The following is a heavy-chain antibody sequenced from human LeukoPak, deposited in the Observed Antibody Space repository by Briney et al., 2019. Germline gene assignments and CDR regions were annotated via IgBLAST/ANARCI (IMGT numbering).Heavy chain of an antibody. J-gene: IGHJ3*02. V-gene: IGHV3-74*01. CDR3: ARYGRYRAFDI. CDR1: GLTVSSNY. Sequence: PGGSLRLSCAASGLTVSSNYMSWVRQAPGKGLVWVSRINSDVSTTNYADSVKGRFTISRDNAKNTIYLQMNSLRAEDTAVYYCARYGRYRAFDIWGPGTVVTVSS. D-gene: IGHD1-26*01. CDR2: INSDVSTT.